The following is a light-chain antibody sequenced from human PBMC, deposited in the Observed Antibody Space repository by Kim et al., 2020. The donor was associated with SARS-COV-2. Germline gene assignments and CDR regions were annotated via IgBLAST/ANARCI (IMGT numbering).Light chain of an antibody. CDR1: QAISND. Sequence: ASVGDRVTIAGRASQAISNDLAWYQQKPGKVPNLLIYGASALQSAVPSRFSGSGSGTDFTLTISSLQPEDVAIYYCQKYNGAPWTFGQGTKVDIK. V-gene: IGKV1-27*01. CDR2: GAS. J-gene: IGKJ1*01. CDR3: QKYNGAPWT.